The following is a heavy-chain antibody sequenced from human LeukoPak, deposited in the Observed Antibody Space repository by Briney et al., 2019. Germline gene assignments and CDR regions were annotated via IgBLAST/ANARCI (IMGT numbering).Heavy chain of an antibody. D-gene: IGHD4-17*01. Sequence: GGSLRLSCAASGFTFSTYAMVWVRQAPGKGLEWVSTISGSGDNTFYAVSVEGRFTISRDNSKNTLYLQMNSLRADDTAVYYCARGTTVTSFFDYWGQGTLVTVSS. CDR3: ARGTTVTSFFDY. CDR1: GFTFSTYA. J-gene: IGHJ4*02. V-gene: IGHV3-23*01. CDR2: ISGSGDNT.